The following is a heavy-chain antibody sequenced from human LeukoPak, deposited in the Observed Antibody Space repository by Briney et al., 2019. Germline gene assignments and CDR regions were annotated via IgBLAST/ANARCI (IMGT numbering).Heavy chain of an antibody. CDR1: GFTFSSYA. CDR2: ISYDGSNK. Sequence: QPGGSLRLSCAASGFTFSSYAMHWVRQAPGKGLEWVAVISYDGSNKYYPDSVKGRFTISRDNSKNTLYLQMNSLRAEDTAVYYCARDPDLLLWFGELSTSFDYWGQGTLVTVSS. CDR3: ARDPDLLLWFGELSTSFDY. D-gene: IGHD3-10*01. J-gene: IGHJ4*02. V-gene: IGHV3-30*04.